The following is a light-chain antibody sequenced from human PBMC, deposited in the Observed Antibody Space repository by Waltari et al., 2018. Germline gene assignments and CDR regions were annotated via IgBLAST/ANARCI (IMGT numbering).Light chain of an antibody. V-gene: IGKV4-1*01. CDR2: WAS. J-gene: IGKJ4*01. CDR1: QSVLYSSNNKNY. CDR3: QQYYSTPLT. Sequence: DIVMTHSPDSLAVSLRGRTTINCKSSQSVLYSSNNKNYLAWYQQKPGQPPKLLIYWASTRESGVPDRFSGSGSGTDFTLTISSLQAEDVAVYYCQQYYSTPLTFGGGTKVEIK.